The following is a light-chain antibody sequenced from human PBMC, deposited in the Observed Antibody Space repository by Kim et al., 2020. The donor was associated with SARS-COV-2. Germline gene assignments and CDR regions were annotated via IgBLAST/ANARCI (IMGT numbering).Light chain of an antibody. CDR1: SSNIGSYT. CDR2: SNN. V-gene: IGLV1-44*01. Sequence: GQRVTISCSGSSSNIGSYTVNWYQQLPGTAPKLLFYSNNQRPSGVPDRFSGSKSGTSASLAISGLQSEDEADYYCAAWDDSLNGPVFGGGTQLTVL. CDR3: AAWDDSLNGPV. J-gene: IGLJ2*01.